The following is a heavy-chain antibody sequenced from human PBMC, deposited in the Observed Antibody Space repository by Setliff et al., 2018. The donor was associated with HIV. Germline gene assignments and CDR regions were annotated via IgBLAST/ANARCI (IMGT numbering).Heavy chain of an antibody. V-gene: IGHV4-34*01. CDR2: IYHSGST. D-gene: IGHD3-3*01. CDR1: GGSFSGYY. J-gene: IGHJ4*02. Sequence: SETLSLTCAVYGGSFSGYYWSWIRQPPGKGLEWIGEIYHSGSTNYNPSLKSRVSISVDKSKNQFSLKVTSVTAADTAVYYCASGDNFWSGSYYWGQGTLVTVSS. CDR3: ASGDNFWSGSYY.